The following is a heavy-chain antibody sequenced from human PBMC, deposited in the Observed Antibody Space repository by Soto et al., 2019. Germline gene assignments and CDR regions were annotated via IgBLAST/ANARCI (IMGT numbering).Heavy chain of an antibody. D-gene: IGHD2-8*02. CDR1: GGSITSYY. V-gene: IGHV4-59*12. Sequence: ETLSLTCTVSGGSITSYYWSWIRQPPGKGLEWIGYIYFSGSANYNPSLKSRVTISVDTSKNQFSLKLTSVTAADTAVYYCARDKITGLFDYWGQGTLVTVSS. CDR2: IYFSGSA. CDR3: ARDKITGLFDY. J-gene: IGHJ4*02.